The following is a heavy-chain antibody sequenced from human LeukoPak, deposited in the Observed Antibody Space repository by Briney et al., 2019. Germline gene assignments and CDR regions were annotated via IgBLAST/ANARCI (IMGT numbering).Heavy chain of an antibody. CDR3: ARQGQRRNPWYYFDY. CDR1: GASIRNKF. J-gene: IGHJ4*02. V-gene: IGHV4-59*01. Sequence: SETLSLTCDVSGASIRNKFWSWLRHPPGKALEWIGYISYTGTTNYNPSLESRVTMSVDTSKNEFSLKLKSVTAADTAVYYCARQGQRRNPWYYFDYWGQGALVTVSS. D-gene: IGHD1-1*01. CDR2: ISYTGTT.